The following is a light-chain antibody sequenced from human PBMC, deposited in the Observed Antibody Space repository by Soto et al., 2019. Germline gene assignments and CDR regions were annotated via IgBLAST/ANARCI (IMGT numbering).Light chain of an antibody. CDR2: DAS. Sequence: EIVLTQSPATLSLSPGERATLSCRASQSVSSYLAWYQQKPGQAPRLLIYDASNRATGIPARFSGSGSGTDLPLTISSLETEDFAVYYCQQRSNWPYTFGQGTKLEIK. J-gene: IGKJ2*01. CDR1: QSVSSY. CDR3: QQRSNWPYT. V-gene: IGKV3-11*01.